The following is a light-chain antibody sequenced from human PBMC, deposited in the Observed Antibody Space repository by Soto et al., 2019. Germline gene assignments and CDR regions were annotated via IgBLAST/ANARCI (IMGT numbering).Light chain of an antibody. V-gene: IGKV3-11*01. Sequence: EIVFTQSPCTLSLSPGERATLSCRASQSVTTYLAWYQQKPGQAPRLLIYDASTRATGIPARFSGSGSGTDFTLTIGSLEPEDFAVYYCQQRSNWPPSITFGQGTRLEIK. CDR2: DAS. CDR1: QSVTTY. J-gene: IGKJ5*01. CDR3: QQRSNWPPSIT.